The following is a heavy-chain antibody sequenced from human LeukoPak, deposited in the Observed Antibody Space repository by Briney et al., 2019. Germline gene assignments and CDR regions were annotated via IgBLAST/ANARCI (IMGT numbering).Heavy chain of an antibody. CDR1: GFTFDDYA. J-gene: IGHJ6*02. V-gene: IGHV3-9*01. CDR2: ISWDTRYI. D-gene: IGHD3-9*01. CDR3: EKEIKGYYDILTGYPIEGDYYYYGMDV. Sequence: GGSLRLSCAASGFTFDDYAMHWVRQAPGKGLEWVSGISWDTRYIGYADSVKGRFTISRDNAKNSLYLQMNSLRAEDTALYYCEKEIKGYYDILTGYPIEGDYYYYGMDVWGQGTTVTVSS.